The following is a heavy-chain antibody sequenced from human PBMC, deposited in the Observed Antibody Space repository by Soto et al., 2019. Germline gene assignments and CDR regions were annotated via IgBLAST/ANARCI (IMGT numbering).Heavy chain of an antibody. Sequence: GGSLRLSCAASGFTFRNYGMNWVRQAPGKGLEWVSYIGIGSSTKYYADSVKGRFTISRDNSKNTLYLQMNSLRAEDAAVYYCAKSAGSNAYYPNDYWGQGALVTVSS. V-gene: IGHV3-48*01. CDR3: AKSAGSNAYYPNDY. CDR1: GFTFRNYG. CDR2: IGIGSSTK. J-gene: IGHJ4*02. D-gene: IGHD3-16*01.